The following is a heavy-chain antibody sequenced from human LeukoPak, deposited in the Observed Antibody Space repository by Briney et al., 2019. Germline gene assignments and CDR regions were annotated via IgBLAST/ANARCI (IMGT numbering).Heavy chain of an antibody. D-gene: IGHD4-23*01. CDR3: ARGNYGGNVYDS. CDR1: GLTFSRYW. J-gene: IGHJ4*02. V-gene: IGHV3-74*01. Sequence: GGSLRLSCAASGLTFSRYWMHWVRQAPGKGLVWVSRINSDGSSTSYADSVKGRFTISRDNAMNTLYLQMNSLRAEDSAVYFCARGNYGGNVYDSWGQGTLVTVSS. CDR2: INSDGSST.